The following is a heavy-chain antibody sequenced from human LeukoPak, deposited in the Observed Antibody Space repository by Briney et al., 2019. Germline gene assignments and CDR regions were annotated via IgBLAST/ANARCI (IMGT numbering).Heavy chain of an antibody. Sequence: ASVNVSCKASVGTFSSYAISWVRQAAGQGLDWMGGIIPIFGTANSAQKFQGSVTITTYESTSTAYIELSSLRSEDTAVYYCASSSSGTNNFDYWGQGTLVTVSS. CDR3: ASSSSGTNNFDY. D-gene: IGHD6-6*01. V-gene: IGHV1-69*05. CDR2: IIPIFGTA. J-gene: IGHJ4*02. CDR1: VGTFSSYA.